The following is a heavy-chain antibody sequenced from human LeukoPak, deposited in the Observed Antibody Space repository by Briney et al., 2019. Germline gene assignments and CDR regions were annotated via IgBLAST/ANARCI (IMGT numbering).Heavy chain of an antibody. V-gene: IGHV1-69*13. CDR3: ASPPSHCSGGSCSPATGVTYFDY. Sequence: GASVKVSCKASGGTFSSYAISWVRQAPGQGLEWMGGIIPIFGTANYAQKFQGRVTITADESTSTAYMELSSLRSEDTAVYYCASPPSHCSGGSCSPATGVTYFDYWGQGTLVTVSS. D-gene: IGHD2-15*01. CDR2: IIPIFGTA. J-gene: IGHJ4*02. CDR1: GGTFSSYA.